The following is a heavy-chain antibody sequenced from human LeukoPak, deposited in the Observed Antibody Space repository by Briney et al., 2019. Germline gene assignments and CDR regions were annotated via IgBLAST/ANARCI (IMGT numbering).Heavy chain of an antibody. CDR1: GFTLTSYA. J-gene: IGHJ6*03. CDR2: INNRGDNT. CDR3: ARQILRGSYFYFLDV. Sequence: GGSLRLSCAASGFTLTSYAMSWVRQTPGKGLEWVSSINNRGDNTHYADSLEGGFTISRDNSRNTLYLQMRRLRVEDTATYYCARQILRGSYFYFLDVWGIGTPVTVSS. D-gene: IGHD3-10*01. V-gene: IGHV3-23*01.